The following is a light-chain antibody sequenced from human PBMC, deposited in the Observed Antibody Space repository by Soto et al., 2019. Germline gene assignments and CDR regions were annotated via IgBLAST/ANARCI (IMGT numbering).Light chain of an antibody. CDR1: QDISSW. V-gene: IGKV1-5*03. J-gene: IGKJ2*01. Sequence: DIQMTQSPSTLSASVGDRVIMTCRASQDISSWLAWYQQKPGTAPKLLIYRASSLYSGVPSRFSGSDSDTEFTLTIASLQPDDSATHYCQQYHTSPYTFGQGTKLEIK. CDR3: QQYHTSPYT. CDR2: RAS.